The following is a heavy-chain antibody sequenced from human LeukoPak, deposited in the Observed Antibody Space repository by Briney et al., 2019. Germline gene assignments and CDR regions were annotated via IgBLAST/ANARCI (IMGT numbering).Heavy chain of an antibody. CDR3: ARWVVVPAAIKYYYCYMDV. CDR2: INHSGST. Sequence: PSETLSLTCTVSGGSISSYSWSWIRQPPGKGLEWIGEINHSGSTNYNPSLKSRVTISVDTSKNQFSLKLSSVTAADTAVYYCARWVVVPAAIKYYYCYMDVWGKGTTVTVSS. V-gene: IGHV4-34*01. D-gene: IGHD2-2*01. CDR1: GGSISSYS. J-gene: IGHJ6*03.